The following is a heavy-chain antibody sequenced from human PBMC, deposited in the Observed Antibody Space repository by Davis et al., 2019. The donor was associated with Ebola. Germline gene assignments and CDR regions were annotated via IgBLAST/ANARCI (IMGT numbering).Heavy chain of an antibody. CDR1: SGAITRGAYA. CDR2: TYLSGRT. D-gene: IGHD3-9*01. CDR3: AKVSIFEGHNWFDS. Sequence: MPSETLSLTCTVFSGAITRGAYAWSWLRQSPGEGLEWIGYTYLSGRTYYNPSLKSRVTISLDRSMNQFSLQMNSVTAADTAVYYCAKVSIFEGHNWFDSWGQGILVTVSS. J-gene: IGHJ5*01. V-gene: IGHV4-30-2*06.